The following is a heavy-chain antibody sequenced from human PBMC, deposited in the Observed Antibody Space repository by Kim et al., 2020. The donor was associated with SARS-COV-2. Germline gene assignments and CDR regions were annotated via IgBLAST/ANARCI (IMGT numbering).Heavy chain of an antibody. CDR1: GGFISSGGYY. CDR3: ARARTPMIVVVINAFDI. Sequence: SETLSLTCTVSGGFISSGGYYWSWIRQHPGKGLEWIGYIYYSGSTYYNPSLKSRVTISVDTSKNQFSLKLSSVTAADTAVYYCARARTPMIVVVINAFDIWGQGTMVTVSS. CDR2: IYYSGST. D-gene: IGHD3-22*01. J-gene: IGHJ3*02. V-gene: IGHV4-31*03.